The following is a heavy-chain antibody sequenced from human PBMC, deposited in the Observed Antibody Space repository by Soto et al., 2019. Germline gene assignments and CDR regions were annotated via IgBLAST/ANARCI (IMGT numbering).Heavy chain of an antibody. V-gene: IGHV3-23*01. J-gene: IGHJ3*02. CDR3: AKDPHLSYYYDSSGYLDAFDI. Sequence: GGSLRLSCAASGFTFSSYAMSWVRQAPGKGLEWVSAISGSGGSTYYADSVKGRFTISRDNSKNTLYLQMNSLRAEDTAVYYCAKDPHLSYYYDSSGYLDAFDIWGQGTMVTVSS. CDR1: GFTFSSYA. CDR2: ISGSGGST. D-gene: IGHD3-22*01.